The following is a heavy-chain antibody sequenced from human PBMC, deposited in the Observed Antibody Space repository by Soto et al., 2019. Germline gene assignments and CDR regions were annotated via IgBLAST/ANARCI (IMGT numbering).Heavy chain of an antibody. J-gene: IGHJ4*02. V-gene: IGHV4-39*01. CDR3: ARRSPTGIAVAGTYDY. CDR1: GGSISSSSYY. Sequence: PSETLSLTCTVSGGSISSSSYYWGWIRQPPGKGLEWIGSIYYSGSTYYNPSLKSRVTISVDTSKNQFSLKLSSVTAADTAVYYCARRSPTGIAVAGTYDYWGQGTLVTVS. CDR2: IYYSGST. D-gene: IGHD6-19*01.